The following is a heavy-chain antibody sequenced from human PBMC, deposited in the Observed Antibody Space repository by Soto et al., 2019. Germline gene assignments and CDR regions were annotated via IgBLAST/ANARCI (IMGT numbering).Heavy chain of an antibody. D-gene: IGHD3-10*01. CDR1: GFTFSSYG. V-gene: IGHV3-30*03. CDR2: ISYYGSNK. Sequence: QVQLVESGGGVVQPGRSLRLSCAASGFTFSSYGMHWVRQAPGKGLEWVAVISYYGSNKYYADYVKGRFTISRDNSKNTLYLQMNSLRAEDTAVYYCAPWFGAFDYWGQGTLVTVSS. CDR3: APWFGAFDY. J-gene: IGHJ4*02.